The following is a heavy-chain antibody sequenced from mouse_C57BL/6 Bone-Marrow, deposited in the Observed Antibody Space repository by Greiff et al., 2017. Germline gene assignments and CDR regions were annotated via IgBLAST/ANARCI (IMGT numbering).Heavy chain of an antibody. CDR2: ISSGGSYT. CDR3: ARERPVAY. V-gene: IGHV5-6*01. J-gene: IGHJ3*01. CDR1: GFPFSSYG. D-gene: IGHD2-12*01. Sequence: EVHLVESGGDLVKPGGSLSLSCAASGFPFSSYGMSWVRQTPDKRLEWVATISSGGSYTYYPDSVKGRFTISRDNAKNTLYLQMSSLKSDDTAMYYCARERPVAYWGQGTLVTVSA.